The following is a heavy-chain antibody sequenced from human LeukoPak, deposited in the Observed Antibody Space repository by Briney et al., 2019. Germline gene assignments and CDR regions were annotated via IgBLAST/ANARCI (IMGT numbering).Heavy chain of an antibody. J-gene: IGHJ4*02. CDR3: TRAAISGYDPGAFDY. CDR2: IRSKAYGGTT. D-gene: IGHD5-12*01. Sequence: PGGSLRLSCTASGFTFGDYAMSWFRQAPGKGLEWVGFIRSKAYGGTTEYAASVKGRFTISRDDSKSIAYLQMNSLNTEDTAVYYCTRAAISGYDPGAFDYWGQGTLVTVSS. V-gene: IGHV3-49*03. CDR1: GFTFGDYA.